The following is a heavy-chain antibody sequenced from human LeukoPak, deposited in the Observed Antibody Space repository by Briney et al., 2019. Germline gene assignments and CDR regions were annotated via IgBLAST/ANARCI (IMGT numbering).Heavy chain of an antibody. V-gene: IGHV3-23*01. CDR2: ITGSGDTT. Sequence: QPGASLRLSCAASGFNFRNYAMSWVRQAPGKGLELVSAITGSGDTTYYADSVKGRFTISRDNSKNTLYVEMNTLRAEDTAVYYCAKWGDYDILTGYYVSDFWGQGTLVTVSS. D-gene: IGHD3-9*01. CDR1: GFNFRNYA. CDR3: AKWGDYDILTGYYVSDF. J-gene: IGHJ4*02.